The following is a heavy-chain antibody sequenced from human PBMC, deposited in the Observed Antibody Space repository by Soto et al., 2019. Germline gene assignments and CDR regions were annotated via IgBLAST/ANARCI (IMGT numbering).Heavy chain of an antibody. D-gene: IGHD1-1*01. V-gene: IGHV1-18*01. CDR3: ARHNSQWPNWFDP. CDR1: GYTFTSYG. J-gene: IGHJ5*02. Sequence: QVQLVQSGAEVKKPGASVKVSCKASGYTFTSYGISWVRQAPGQGLEWVGWISGYDGNTDYAQKLQGRVTMTTDTSTSTAYMDLRSLRSDDTAVYYCARHNSQWPNWFDPWGQGTLVPVSS. CDR2: ISGYDGNT.